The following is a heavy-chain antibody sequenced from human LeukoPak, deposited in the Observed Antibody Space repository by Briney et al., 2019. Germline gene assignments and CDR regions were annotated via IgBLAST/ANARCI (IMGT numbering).Heavy chain of an antibody. V-gene: IGHV1-2*02. CDR1: GYTFTAYY. Sequence: GASVKVSCRASGYTFTAYYMHWVRQAPGQGLEWMGWINPNSGGTNYAQKFQGRVTMTRDTSISTAYMELSRRRSDDTAVYYCARDVGRLVIVGATGHFDYWGQGTLVTVSS. CDR3: ARDVGRLVIVGATGHFDY. J-gene: IGHJ4*02. CDR2: INPNSGGT. D-gene: IGHD1-26*01.